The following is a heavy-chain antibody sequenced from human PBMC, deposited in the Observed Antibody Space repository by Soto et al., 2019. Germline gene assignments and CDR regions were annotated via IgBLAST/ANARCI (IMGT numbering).Heavy chain of an antibody. J-gene: IGHJ4*02. D-gene: IGHD6-13*01. CDR3: AKYRRTEAEGFTLDY. CDR2: LYYTGTT. Sequence: SETLSLTCAVSGDSINNSYWSWLRQPPGKRLEWIGNLYYTGTTTYNPSLESRVTMSVDTSKNQFSLKLNSVDAADTAVYYCAKYRRTEAEGFTLDYWGRGTLVTVSS. CDR1: GDSINNSY. V-gene: IGHV4-59*01.